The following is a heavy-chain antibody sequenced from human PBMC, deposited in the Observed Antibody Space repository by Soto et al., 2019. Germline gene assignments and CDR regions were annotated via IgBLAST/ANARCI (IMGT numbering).Heavy chain of an antibody. CDR3: ARGSYYGDSSPVWFDP. D-gene: IGHD4-17*01. V-gene: IGHV4-31*03. CDR1: GGSISSGGYY. Sequence: SETLSLTCTVSGGSISSGGYYWSWIRQHPGKGLEWIGYIYYSGSTYYNPSLKCRVTISVDTSKNQFSLKLSSVTAADTAVYYCARGSYYGDSSPVWFDPWGQGTLVTVSS. CDR2: IYYSGST. J-gene: IGHJ5*02.